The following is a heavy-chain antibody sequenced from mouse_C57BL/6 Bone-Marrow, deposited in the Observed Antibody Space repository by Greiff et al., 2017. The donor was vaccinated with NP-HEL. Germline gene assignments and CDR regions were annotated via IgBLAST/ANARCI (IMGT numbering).Heavy chain of an antibody. V-gene: IGHV1-56*01. Sequence: QVQLQQSGPELVRPGASVKISCKAPGYTFTSHWMQWVRQRPGQGLEWIGEIFPGSGSTNYNEKFKGKATFTADTSSNTAYMQLSSLTTEDSAIYYCARSRTSDYFDYWGQGTTLTVSA. CDR3: ARSRTSDYFDY. J-gene: IGHJ2*01. CDR1: GYTFTSHW. CDR2: IFPGSGST.